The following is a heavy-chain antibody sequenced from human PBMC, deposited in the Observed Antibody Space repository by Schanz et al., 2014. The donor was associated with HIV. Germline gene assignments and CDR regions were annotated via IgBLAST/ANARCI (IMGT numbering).Heavy chain of an antibody. CDR1: TFTFNNYD. Sequence: VQLVESGGDLVQPGGSLRLSCTASTFTFNNYDMGWVRQAPGKGMEWVSGISGNGGSTYHVDSVKGRFTISRDNSKNTLYLQMNSLRAEDTAVYYCTKEVPPDVWGQGTTVTVSS. CDR2: ISGNGGST. CDR3: TKEVPPDV. D-gene: IGHD1-1*01. V-gene: IGHV3-23*04. J-gene: IGHJ6*02.